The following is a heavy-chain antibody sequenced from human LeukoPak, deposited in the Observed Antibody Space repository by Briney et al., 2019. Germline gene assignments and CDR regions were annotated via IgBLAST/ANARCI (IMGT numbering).Heavy chain of an antibody. CDR3: GGVRIQH. CDR2: ISGSGGAT. J-gene: IGHJ1*01. D-gene: IGHD1-26*01. V-gene: IGHV3-23*01. Sequence: GGSLRLSCAASGFTFSSYAMSWVRQAPGKGLEWVSGISGSGGATNYADSVKGRFTISRDNSKNTLYLQMNSLRAEDAAIYYCGGVRIQHWGQGTLVTVSS. CDR1: GFTFSSYA.